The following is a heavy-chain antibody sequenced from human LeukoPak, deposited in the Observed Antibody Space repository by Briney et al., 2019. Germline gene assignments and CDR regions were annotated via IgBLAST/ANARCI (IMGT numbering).Heavy chain of an antibody. CDR1: GYSFTSYC. CDR3: ARGVTTPDYYYYYMDV. Sequence: GESLKISCKGSGYSFTSYCIGWVRQMPGKGLEWMGIIYPGDSDTRYSPSFQGQVTISADKSISTAYLQWSSLKASDTAMYYCARGVTTPDYYYYYMDVWGKGTTVTVSS. V-gene: IGHV5-51*01. J-gene: IGHJ6*03. D-gene: IGHD1-14*01. CDR2: IYPGDSDT.